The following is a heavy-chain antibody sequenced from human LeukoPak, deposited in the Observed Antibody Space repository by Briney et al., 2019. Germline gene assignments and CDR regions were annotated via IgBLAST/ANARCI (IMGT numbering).Heavy chain of an antibody. CDR1: GGSINSSSYY. V-gene: IGHV4-39*01. CDR2: IYYSGSIYYSVST. CDR3: AKSEGGWFDP. Sequence: KASETLSLTCTVSGGSINSSSYYWGWIRQPPGKGLEWIGSIYYSGSIYYSVSTYQNPSLKSRVTISVDTSKNQFSLKLSSVSAADTAVYYCAKSEGGWFDPWGQGTLVTVFS. D-gene: IGHD3-16*01. J-gene: IGHJ5*02.